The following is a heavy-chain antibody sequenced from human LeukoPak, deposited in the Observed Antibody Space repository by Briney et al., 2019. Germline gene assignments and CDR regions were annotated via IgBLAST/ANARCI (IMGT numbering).Heavy chain of an antibody. J-gene: IGHJ6*02. V-gene: IGHV4-34*01. D-gene: IGHD1-7*01. CDR3: ARGALELGYYYYGMDV. Sequence: SRVTISVDTSKNQFSLRLSSVTAADTAVYYCARGALELGYYYYGMDVWDQGTTVTVSS.